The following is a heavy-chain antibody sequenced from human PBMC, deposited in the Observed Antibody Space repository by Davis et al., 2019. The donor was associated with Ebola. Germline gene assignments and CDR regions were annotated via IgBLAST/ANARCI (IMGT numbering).Heavy chain of an antibody. CDR1: GGSISSYY. V-gene: IGHV4-59*01. CDR2: IYYSGST. CDR3: ARVDTAMAFDY. J-gene: IGHJ4*02. D-gene: IGHD5-18*01. Sequence: SETLSLTCTVSGGSISSYYWSWIRQPPGKGLEWIGCIYYSGSTNYNPSLKSRVTISVDTSKNQFSLKLSSVTAADTAVYYCARVDTAMAFDYWGQGTLVTVSS.